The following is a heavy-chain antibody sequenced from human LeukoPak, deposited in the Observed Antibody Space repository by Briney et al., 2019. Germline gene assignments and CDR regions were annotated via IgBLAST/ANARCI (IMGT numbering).Heavy chain of an antibody. CDR1: GFSLSNSRMG. CDR3: SRIRGGPYYYDSRNYYYDAFDI. D-gene: IGHD3-22*01. V-gene: IGHV2-26*01. J-gene: IGHJ3*02. CDR2: IFSNGEK. Sequence: SGPVLVKPTETLTLTCTVSGFSLSNSRMGVSWIRQPPGKALEWLAHIFSNGEKSYITSLKSRLTISKDTSKSQVVLTMTNMDPADTATYYCSRIRGGPYYYDSRNYYYDAFDIWGQGTMVTVSS.